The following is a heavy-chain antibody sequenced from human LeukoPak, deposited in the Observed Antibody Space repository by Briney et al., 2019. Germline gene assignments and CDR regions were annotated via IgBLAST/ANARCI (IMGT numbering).Heavy chain of an antibody. V-gene: IGHV4-34*01. J-gene: IGHJ6*02. D-gene: IGHD2-2*01. CDR2: INHSGST. CDR1: GGSFSGYY. CDR3: ARGPRPFCSSTSCPPAYYGMDV. Sequence: PSETLSLTCAVYGGSFSGYYWSWIRQPPGKGLEWIGEINHSGSTNYNPSLKSRVTTSVDMSKNQFSLRLSSVTAADTAVYYCARGPRPFCSSTSCPPAYYGMDVWGQGTTVTVSS.